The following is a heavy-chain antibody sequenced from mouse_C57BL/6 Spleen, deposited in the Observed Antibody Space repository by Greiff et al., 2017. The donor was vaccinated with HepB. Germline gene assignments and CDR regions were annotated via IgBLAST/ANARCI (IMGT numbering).Heavy chain of an antibody. CDR3: AREGTTVARFFDY. J-gene: IGHJ2*01. CDR2: IDPSDSYT. CDR1: GYTFTSYW. Sequence: QVHVKQPGAELVKPGASVKLSCKASGYTFTSYWMQWVKQRPGQGLEWIGEIDPSDSYTNYNQKFKGKATLTVDTSSSTAYMQLSSLTSEDSAVYYCAREGTTVARFFDYWGQGTTLTVSS. D-gene: IGHD1-1*01. V-gene: IGHV1-50*01.